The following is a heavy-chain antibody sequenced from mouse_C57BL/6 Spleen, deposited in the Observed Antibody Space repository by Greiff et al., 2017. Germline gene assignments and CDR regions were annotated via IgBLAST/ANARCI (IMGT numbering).Heavy chain of an antibody. CDR3: ARGAYGSGYCWYFDV. V-gene: IGHV1-7*01. CDR1: GYTFTSYW. D-gene: IGHD1-1*01. J-gene: IGHJ1*03. Sequence: QVQLKESGAELVKPGASVKLSCKASGYTFTSYWMHWVKQRPGQGLEWIGYINPSSGYTKYNQKFKDKATLTADKSSITAYMQLSSLTYEDSAVYDCARGAYGSGYCWYFDVWGTGTTVTVSS. CDR2: INPSSGYT.